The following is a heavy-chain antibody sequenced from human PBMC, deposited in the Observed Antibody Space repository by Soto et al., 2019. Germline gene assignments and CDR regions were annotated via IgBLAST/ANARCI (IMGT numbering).Heavy chain of an antibody. V-gene: IGHV3-11*01. CDR1: GFTFSDYY. CDR2: ISSSGSTI. CDR3: ARDGEGRVGGTPHQPYYYYYYMDV. Sequence: GGSLRLSCAASGFTFSDYYMSWIRQAPGKGLEWVSYISSSGSTIYYADSVKGRFTISRDNAKNSLYLQMNSLRAEDTAVYYCARDGEGRVGGTPHQPYYYYYYMDVWGKGTTVTVSS. D-gene: IGHD3-16*01. J-gene: IGHJ6*03.